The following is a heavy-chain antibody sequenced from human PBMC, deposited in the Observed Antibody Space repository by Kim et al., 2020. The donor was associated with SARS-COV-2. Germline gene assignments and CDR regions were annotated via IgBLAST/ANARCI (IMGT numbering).Heavy chain of an antibody. V-gene: IGHV4-61*02. Sequence: SETLSLTCTVSGGSISSGSYYWSWIRQPAGKGLEWIGRIYTSGSTNYNPSLKSRVTISVDTSKNQFSLKLSSVTAADTAVYYCARGWTQTPHIYYGSAPAPPDYWGQGTLVTVSS. CDR2: IYTSGST. CDR3: ARGWTQTPHIYYGSAPAPPDY. D-gene: IGHD3-10*01. J-gene: IGHJ4*02. CDR1: GGSISSGSYY.